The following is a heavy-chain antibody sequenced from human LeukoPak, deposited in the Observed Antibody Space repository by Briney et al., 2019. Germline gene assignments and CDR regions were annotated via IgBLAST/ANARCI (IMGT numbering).Heavy chain of an antibody. J-gene: IGHJ1*01. CDR3: VRDRSGWGYFHH. Sequence: SETLSLTCAVSGGSISSSNWWSWVRQPPGKGLEWIGYIYYSGSTNYNPSLRSRVTISVDTSKNQFSLRLTSVTAADTAVYYCVRDRSGWGYFHHWGQGTLVTVSS. CDR2: IYYSGST. V-gene: IGHV4-4*02. D-gene: IGHD6-19*01. CDR1: GGSISSSNW.